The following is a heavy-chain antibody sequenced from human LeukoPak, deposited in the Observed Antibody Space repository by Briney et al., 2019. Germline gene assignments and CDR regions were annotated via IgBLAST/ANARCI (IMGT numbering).Heavy chain of an antibody. J-gene: IGHJ4*02. D-gene: IGHD1-26*01. V-gene: IGHV4-30-4*08. CDR2: IYYSGST. CDR1: GGSISSGDYY. Sequence: PSETLSLTCTVSGGSISSGDYYWSWIRQPPGKGLEWIGYIYYSGSTYYNPSLKSRVTISVDTSKNQFSLKLSSVTAADTAVYYCATPESGSYTQEGFFDYWGQGTLVTVSS. CDR3: ATPESGSYTQEGFFDY.